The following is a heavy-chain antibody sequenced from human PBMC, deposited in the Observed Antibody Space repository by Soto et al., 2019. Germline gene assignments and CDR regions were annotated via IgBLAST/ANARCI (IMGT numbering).Heavy chain of an antibody. Sequence: QVQLVQSGAEVKKPGASVKVSCKASGYTFTSYGISWVRQAPGQGLEWMGWISAYNGNTNYAQKLQGRVTMTTNTSTSTAYMELRSLRSDDTAVYYCARVSNLYGDYHEMLDYWGQGTLVTVSS. CDR2: ISAYNGNT. J-gene: IGHJ4*02. V-gene: IGHV1-18*04. D-gene: IGHD4-17*01. CDR1: GYTFTSYG. CDR3: ARVSNLYGDYHEMLDY.